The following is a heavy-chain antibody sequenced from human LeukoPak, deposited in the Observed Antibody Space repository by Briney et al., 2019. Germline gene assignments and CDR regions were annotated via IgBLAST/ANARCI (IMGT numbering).Heavy chain of an antibody. Sequence: SETLSLTCTVSGYSIASGYFWGWIRQPPGKGLEWIGSRYHSGSTYCNPSLESRVTISVDSSKNQFSLSLSYVTAADTAVYSCARGGTADCTSPRCPGFVAYWGQGTLVTVSS. CDR3: ARGGTADCTSPRCPGFVAY. V-gene: IGHV4-38-2*02. J-gene: IGHJ4*02. D-gene: IGHD2-8*01. CDR2: RYHSGST. CDR1: GYSIASGYF.